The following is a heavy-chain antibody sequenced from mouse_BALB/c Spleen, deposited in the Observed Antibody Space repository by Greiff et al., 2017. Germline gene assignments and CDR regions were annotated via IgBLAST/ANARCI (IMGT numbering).Heavy chain of an antibody. J-gene: IGHJ3*01. CDR1: GYSITSDYA. Sequence: EVKLVESGPGLVKPSQSLSLTCTVTGYSITSDYAWNWIRQFPGNKLEWMGYISYSGSTSYNPSLKSRISITRDTSKNQFFLQLNSVTTEDTATYYCASLLRLRAYWGQGTLVTVSA. V-gene: IGHV3-2*02. CDR3: ASLLRLRAY. D-gene: IGHD1-2*01. CDR2: ISYSGST.